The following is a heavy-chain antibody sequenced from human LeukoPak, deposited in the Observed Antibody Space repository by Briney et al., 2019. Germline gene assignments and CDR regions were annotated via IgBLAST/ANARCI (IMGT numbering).Heavy chain of an antibody. CDR2: ISWNSGSI. Sequence: PGRSLRLSCAASGFTFDDYAMYWVRQAPGKGLEWVSGISWNSGSIAYAVSVKGRFTISRDNAKNSLYLQMNSLRAEDMALYYCAKDGYYDSSGYLDYWGQGTLVTVSS. D-gene: IGHD3-22*01. J-gene: IGHJ4*02. V-gene: IGHV3-9*03. CDR1: GFTFDDYA. CDR3: AKDGYYDSSGYLDY.